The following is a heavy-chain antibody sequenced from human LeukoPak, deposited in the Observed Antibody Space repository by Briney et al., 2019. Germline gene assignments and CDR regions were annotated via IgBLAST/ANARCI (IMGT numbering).Heavy chain of an antibody. D-gene: IGHD3-10*01. V-gene: IGHV1-69*13. CDR1: GGTFSSYA. J-gene: IGHJ4*02. CDR2: IIPIFGTA. Sequence: ASVKVSCKASGGTFSSYAISWVRQAPGQGLEWMGGIIPIFGTANYAQKFQGRVTITADESTSTAYMELSSLRSEDTAVYYCARDGNYYGSGSYPNFDYWGQGTLVTVSS. CDR3: ARDGNYYGSGSYPNFDY.